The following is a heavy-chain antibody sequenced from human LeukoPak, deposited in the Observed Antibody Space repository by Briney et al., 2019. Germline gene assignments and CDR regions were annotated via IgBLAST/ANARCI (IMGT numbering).Heavy chain of an antibody. CDR3: ARVWELSFDY. CDR2: IYAGGST. J-gene: IGHJ4*02. Sequence: PGGSLRLSCAASGFTVSSDHMSWVRQAPGKGLEWVSVIYAGGSTYYADSVKGRFTISRDNFKNTLFLQMNSLRAEDTAVYYCARVWELSFDYWGQGALVTVPS. CDR1: GFTVSSDH. D-gene: IGHD1-26*01. V-gene: IGHV3-53*01.